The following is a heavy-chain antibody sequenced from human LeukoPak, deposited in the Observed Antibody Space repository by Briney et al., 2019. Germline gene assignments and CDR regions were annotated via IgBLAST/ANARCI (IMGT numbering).Heavy chain of an antibody. Sequence: TGGSLRLSCAASGFTFSSYAMSWVRQAPGKGLEWVSAISGSGGSTYYADSVKGRFTISRDNSKNTLYLQMNSLRAEDTAVYYCAKVKSVYCSSTSCAENAFDIWGQGTMVTVSS. CDR3: AKVKSVYCSSTSCAENAFDI. V-gene: IGHV3-23*01. J-gene: IGHJ3*02. D-gene: IGHD2-2*01. CDR2: ISGSGGST. CDR1: GFTFSSYA.